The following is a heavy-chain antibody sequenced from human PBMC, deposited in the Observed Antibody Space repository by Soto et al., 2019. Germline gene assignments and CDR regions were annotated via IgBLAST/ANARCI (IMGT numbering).Heavy chain of an antibody. Sequence: SETLSLTCTVSGGSISSGGYYWSWIRQHPGKGLEWIGYIYYSGSTYYNPSLKSRVTISVDTSKNQFSLKLSSVTAADTAVYYCARLDYDFWSGTRDYYYYMDVWGKGTTVTVSS. V-gene: IGHV4-31*03. CDR2: IYYSGST. CDR1: GGSISSGGYY. J-gene: IGHJ6*03. D-gene: IGHD3-3*01. CDR3: ARLDYDFWSGTRDYYYYMDV.